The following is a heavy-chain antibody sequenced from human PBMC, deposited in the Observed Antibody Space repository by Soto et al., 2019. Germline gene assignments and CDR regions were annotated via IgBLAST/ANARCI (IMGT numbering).Heavy chain of an antibody. CDR3: ARGLGFCTSTDCYPSQGLDF. D-gene: IGHD2-2*01. V-gene: IGHV4-34*01. J-gene: IGHJ4*02. CDR2: ISDSGSI. CDR1: RGSFSGYY. Sequence: QVQLRQWGAGRLKTSETQSLTCAVYRGSFSGYYWSWIRQPPGKGLEWIGEISDSGSINYNPSLKSRVTLLIDTSKNQFSLEVSSVTAADTAVYYCARGLGFCTSTDCYPSQGLDFWGQGTLVTVSS.